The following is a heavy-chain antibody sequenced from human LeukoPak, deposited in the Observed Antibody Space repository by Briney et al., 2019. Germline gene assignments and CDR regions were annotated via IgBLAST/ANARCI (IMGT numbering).Heavy chain of an antibody. CDR2: IYHSGST. V-gene: IGHV4-4*02. CDR1: GGSISSSNW. CDR3: ARATDYGSGSYGVVTTLEVWFDP. D-gene: IGHD3-10*01. J-gene: IGHJ5*02. Sequence: SETLSLTCAVSGGSISSSNWWSWVRQPPGKGLEWIGEIYHSGSTNYNPSLKSRVTISVDKSKNQFSLKLSSVTAADTAVYYCARATDYGSGSYGVVTTLEVWFDPWGQGTLVTVSS.